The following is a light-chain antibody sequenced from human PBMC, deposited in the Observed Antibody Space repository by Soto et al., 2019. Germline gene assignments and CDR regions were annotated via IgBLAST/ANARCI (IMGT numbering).Light chain of an antibody. J-gene: IGKJ5*01. V-gene: IGKV3-20*01. Sequence: EIVLTQSPGTLSLSPGQRATLSCRASRTVTNNFLAWHQQKPGQTPRLLIYGASSRATGTPDRFSGSGSGTDFTLTISRLEPEDFAVYYCQQHGGSPITFGQGTRLEIK. CDR2: GAS. CDR1: RTVTNNF. CDR3: QQHGGSPIT.